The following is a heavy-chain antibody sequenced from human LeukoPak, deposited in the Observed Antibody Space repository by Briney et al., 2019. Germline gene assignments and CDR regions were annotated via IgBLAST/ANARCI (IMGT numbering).Heavy chain of an antibody. Sequence: SETPSLTCTVSGGSISSGGYYWSWIRQHPGKGLEWIGYIYYSGSTYYNPSLKSRVTISVDTSKNQFSLKLSSVTAADAAVYYCATTSYDFWSGYYPQNNWFDPWGQGALVTVSS. CDR3: ATTSYDFWSGYYPQNNWFDP. CDR1: GGSISSGGYY. D-gene: IGHD3-3*01. CDR2: IYYSGST. V-gene: IGHV4-31*03. J-gene: IGHJ5*02.